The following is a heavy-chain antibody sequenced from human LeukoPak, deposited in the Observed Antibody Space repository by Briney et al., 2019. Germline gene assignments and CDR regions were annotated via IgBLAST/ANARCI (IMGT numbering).Heavy chain of an antibody. CDR1: GFTFSSYA. J-gene: IGHJ6*03. CDR2: TSYDGSNK. Sequence: PGGSLRLSCAASGFTFSSYAMNWVRQAPGKGLEWVAVTSYDGSNKDYADSVKGRFTISRDNSKNTLYLQMNSLRAEDTAVYYCAKGGSGSLIYYNWYMDVWGKGTTVTVSS. D-gene: IGHD3-10*01. V-gene: IGHV3-30*18. CDR3: AKGGSGSLIYYNWYMDV.